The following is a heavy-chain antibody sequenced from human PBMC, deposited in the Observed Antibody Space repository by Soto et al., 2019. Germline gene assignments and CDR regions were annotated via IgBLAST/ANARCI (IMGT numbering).Heavy chain of an antibody. CDR3: ARIFLGDFWSGYYLGRFDY. V-gene: IGHV2-26*01. Sequence: VSGPTLVNPTETLTLTCTVSGFSLSNARMGVSWIRQPPGKALEWLAHIFSNDEKSYSTSLKSRLTISKDTSKSQVVLTMTNMDPADTATYYCARIFLGDFWSGYYLGRFDYWGQGTLVTVSS. D-gene: IGHD3-3*01. CDR2: IFSNDEK. J-gene: IGHJ4*02. CDR1: GFSLSNARMG.